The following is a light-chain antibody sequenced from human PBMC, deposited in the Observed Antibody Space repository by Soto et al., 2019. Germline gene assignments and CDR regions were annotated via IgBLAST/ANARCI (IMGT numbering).Light chain of an antibody. Sequence: QSVLTQPRSVSGSPGQSVTLSCTGTSCDVGSYNYVSWYQHHPGKAPKLMIYDVTKRPSGVPDRFSGSKSGNTASLTISGLQAEDEADYYCCSSAGSYSYVFGTGTKLTVL. J-gene: IGLJ1*01. V-gene: IGLV2-11*01. CDR2: DVT. CDR1: SCDVGSYNY. CDR3: CSSAGSYSYV.